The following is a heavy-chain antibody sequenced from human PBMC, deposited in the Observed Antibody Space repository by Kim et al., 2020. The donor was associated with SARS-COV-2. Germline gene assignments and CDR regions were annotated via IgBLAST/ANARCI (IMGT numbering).Heavy chain of an antibody. D-gene: IGHD6-19*01. CDR3: ATSSGWHKSFDY. CDR2: IWYDGSNK. J-gene: IGHJ4*02. V-gene: IGHV3-33*01. CDR1: GFTFSSYG. Sequence: GGSLRLSCAASGFTFSSYGMHWVRQAPGKGLEWVAVIWYDGSNKYYADSVKGRFTISRDNSKNTLYLQMNSLRAEDTAVYYCATSSGWHKSFDYWGQGTLATVSP.